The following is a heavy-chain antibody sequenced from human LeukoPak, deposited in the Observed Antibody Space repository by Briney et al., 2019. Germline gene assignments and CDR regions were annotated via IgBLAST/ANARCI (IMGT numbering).Heavy chain of an antibody. Sequence: PGGSLRLSCAASGFTFSSYEMNGARQAPGKGLEWGSYISSSGSTIYYADSVKGRFTISRDNAKNSLYLQMNRLRAEDTAVYYCARAYYADAFDIWGQGTMVTVSS. J-gene: IGHJ3*02. CDR2: ISSSGSTI. V-gene: IGHV3-48*03. CDR1: GFTFSSYE. CDR3: ARAYYADAFDI. D-gene: IGHD3-10*01.